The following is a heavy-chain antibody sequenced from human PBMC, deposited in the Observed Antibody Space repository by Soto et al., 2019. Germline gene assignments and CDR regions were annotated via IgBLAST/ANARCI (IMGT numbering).Heavy chain of an antibody. V-gene: IGHV4-39*01. CDR2: IYYSGST. D-gene: IGHD4-17*01. CDR1: GGSISSSSYY. J-gene: IGHJ6*02. Sequence: QLQLQESGPGLVKPSETLSLTCTVSGGSISSSSYYWGWIRQPPGKGLEWIGSIYYSGSTYYNPSLKSRATISVDTAKSQCSLKLSSVTAADTAVYYCRAWDGDASFYYYYGMDVWGQGTTVTVSS. CDR3: RAWDGDASFYYYYGMDV.